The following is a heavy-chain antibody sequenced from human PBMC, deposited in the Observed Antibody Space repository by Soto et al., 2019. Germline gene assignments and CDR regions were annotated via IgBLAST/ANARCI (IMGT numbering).Heavy chain of an antibody. V-gene: IGHV4-30-4*01. Sequence: QVQLQESGPGLVKPSQTLSLTCTVSGDSISSNNNYWSWIRQPPGEGLEWIGFLSYRGPTSYSPSLKSRVAISLDTSKNQFSLSLSSVTAADTAVYYCARGRGYSYGLDPWGQGTLVTVSS. D-gene: IGHD5-18*01. CDR3: ARGRGYSYGLDP. CDR2: LSYRGPT. CDR1: GDSISSNNNY. J-gene: IGHJ5*02.